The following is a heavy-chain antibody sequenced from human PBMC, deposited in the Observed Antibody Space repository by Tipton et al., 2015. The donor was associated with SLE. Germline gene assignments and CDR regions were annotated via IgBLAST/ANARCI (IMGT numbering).Heavy chain of an antibody. CDR3: ARHDTLTGFFDN. J-gene: IGHJ4*02. Sequence: SLRLSCAASGFTFSDAWMGWVRQAPGKGLECVANMDQDGSEKEFGDSVRGRFSISRDNAKNSLYLQMNSLTAEDTAVYYCARHDTLTGFFDNWGQGTLVTVSS. CDR1: GFTFSDAW. CDR2: MDQDGSEK. V-gene: IGHV3-7*01. D-gene: IGHD3-9*01.